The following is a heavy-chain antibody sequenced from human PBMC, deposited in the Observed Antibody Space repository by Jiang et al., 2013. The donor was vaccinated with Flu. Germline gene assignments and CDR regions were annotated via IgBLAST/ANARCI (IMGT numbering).Heavy chain of an antibody. J-gene: IGHJ6*03. CDR2: ISYDGSNK. Sequence: LESGGGVVQPGGPLRLSCAASGFTFSSYGMHWVRQAPGKGLEWVAVISYDGSNKYYADSVKGRFTISRDNSKNTLYLQMNSLRAEDTAVYYCAKDGGQAIAARPRYYYYYYMDVWGKGTTVTVSS. CDR1: GFTFSSYG. V-gene: IGHV3-30*18. CDR3: AKDGGQAIAARPRYYYYYYMDV. D-gene: IGHD6-6*01.